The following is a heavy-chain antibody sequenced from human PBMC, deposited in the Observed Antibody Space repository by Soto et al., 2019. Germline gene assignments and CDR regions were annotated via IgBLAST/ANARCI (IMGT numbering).Heavy chain of an antibody. CDR1: GGSISSYY. J-gene: IGHJ4*02. CDR3: ARGELGIIDY. D-gene: IGHD7-27*01. Sequence: SETLSLTCTVSGGSISSYYWSWIRQPPGKGLEWIGYIYYSGSTNYNPSLKSRVTISVDTSKNQFSLKLSSVTAADTAVYSCARGELGIIDYWGQGTLVTVSS. V-gene: IGHV4-59*01. CDR2: IYYSGST.